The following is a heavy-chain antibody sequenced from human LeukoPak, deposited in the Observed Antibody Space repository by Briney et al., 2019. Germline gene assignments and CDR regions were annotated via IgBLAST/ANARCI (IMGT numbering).Heavy chain of an antibody. Sequence: GASVTVSCKASGYTFIGYYIHWVRQAPGQGLEWMGWINPNSGGTNFAQKFQGRVTMTRDTSISTVYMELSRLRYDDTVVYYCARGHDIRAFDIWGQGTMVTVSS. CDR2: INPNSGGT. V-gene: IGHV1-2*02. D-gene: IGHD2-15*01. CDR3: ARGHDIRAFDI. J-gene: IGHJ3*02. CDR1: GYTFIGYY.